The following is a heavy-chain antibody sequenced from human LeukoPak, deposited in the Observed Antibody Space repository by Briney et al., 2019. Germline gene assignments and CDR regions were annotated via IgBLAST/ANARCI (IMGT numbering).Heavy chain of an antibody. CDR3: ARGFDILSV. D-gene: IGHD3-9*01. CDR1: GASMNSDY. Sequence: SETLSLTCTVSGASMNSDYWRWIRQSPAKGLEWIGYVTYPGTTNYNPSLKSRVTISVDTSKNQVSLKLRYTTAADTAVYYCARGFDILSVWGKGTTVTVSS. CDR2: VTYPGTT. J-gene: IGHJ6*04. V-gene: IGHV4-59*01.